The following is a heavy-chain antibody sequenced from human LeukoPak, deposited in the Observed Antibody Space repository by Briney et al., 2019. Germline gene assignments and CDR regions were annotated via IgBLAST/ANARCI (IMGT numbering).Heavy chain of an antibody. CDR1: GYSISSGYY. CDR3: ARDLSDSSGYYGY. J-gene: IGHJ4*02. D-gene: IGHD3-22*01. CDR2: IHHSGST. V-gene: IGHV4-38-2*02. Sequence: PSETLSLTCTVSGYSISSGYYWGWIRQPPGKGLEWIGSIHHSGSTNYNPSLKSRVTISVDKSKNQFSLKLSSVTAADTAVYYCARDLSDSSGYYGYWGQGTLVTVSS.